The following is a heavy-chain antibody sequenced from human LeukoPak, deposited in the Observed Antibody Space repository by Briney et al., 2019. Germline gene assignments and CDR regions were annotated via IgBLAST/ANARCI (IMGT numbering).Heavy chain of an antibody. Sequence: SETLSLTCTVSGGSISSGGYYWSWIRQPPGKGLEWIGYIYHSGSTYYNPSLKSRVTISVDRSKNQFSLKLSSVTAADTAVYYCARGLTVIDPWGQGTPVTVSS. V-gene: IGHV4-30-2*01. CDR3: ARGLTVIDP. CDR1: GGSISSGGYY. D-gene: IGHD4-17*01. CDR2: IYHSGST. J-gene: IGHJ5*02.